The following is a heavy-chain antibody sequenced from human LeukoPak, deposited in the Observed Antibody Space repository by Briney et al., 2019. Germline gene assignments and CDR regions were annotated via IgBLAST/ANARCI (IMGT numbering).Heavy chain of an antibody. V-gene: IGHV1-2*02. Sequence: ASVKVSCKASGYTFTGYYMHWVRQAPGQGLEWMGWINPNSGGTNYAQKFQGRVTMTRDTSISTAYMELSRLRSDDTAIYYCARELHYYDSTGAGYWGQGTLVTVSS. J-gene: IGHJ4*02. CDR2: INPNSGGT. CDR1: GYTFTGYY. CDR3: ARELHYYDSTGAGY. D-gene: IGHD3-22*01.